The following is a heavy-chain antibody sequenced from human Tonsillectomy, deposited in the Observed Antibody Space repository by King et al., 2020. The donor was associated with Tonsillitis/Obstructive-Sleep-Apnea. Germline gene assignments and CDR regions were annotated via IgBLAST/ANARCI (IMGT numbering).Heavy chain of an antibody. CDR2: ISWDGGST. J-gene: IGHJ6*03. D-gene: IGHD2-2*01. CDR1: GLTFDDYT. V-gene: IGHV3-43*01. Sequence: VQLVESGGVVVQPGGSLRLSCAASGLTFDDYTMHWVRQAPGKGLEWVSLISWDGGSTYYADSVKGRFTISRDNSKNSLYLQMNSLRTEDTALYYCAKAPWGAAAMTPEYYYYYYMDVWGKGTTVTVSS. CDR3: AKAPWGAAAMTPEYYYYYYMDV.